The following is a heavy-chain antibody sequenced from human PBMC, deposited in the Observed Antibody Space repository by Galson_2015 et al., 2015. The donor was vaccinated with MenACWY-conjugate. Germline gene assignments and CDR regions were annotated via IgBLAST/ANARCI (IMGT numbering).Heavy chain of an antibody. J-gene: IGHJ4*02. CDR1: GFTFSNYA. CDR3: AKDSDYDPLSLFDY. D-gene: IGHD3-22*01. V-gene: IGHV3-23*01. CDR2: ISASGGRS. Sequence: SLRLSCAASGFTFSNYAMSWVRPAPGKGLGWVSGISASGGRSYYADSVKGRFTISRDNSKNTVYLQMNSLRAEDTAVYYCAKDSDYDPLSLFDYWGQGTLVTVSS.